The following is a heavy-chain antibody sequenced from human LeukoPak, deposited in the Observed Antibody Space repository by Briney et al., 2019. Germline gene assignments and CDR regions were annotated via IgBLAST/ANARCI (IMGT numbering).Heavy chain of an antibody. CDR1: GFTFSSYW. Sequence: GGSLRLSCAASGFTFSSYWMHWVRQAPGKGLVWVSRINSDGSSTSYADSVKGRFTISRDGSMNTVYLQMNSLRAEDTAVYHCTKAHRALDSTSHYLYFDLWGLGTLLTVSS. CDR3: TKAHRALDSTSHYLYFDL. V-gene: IGHV3-74*01. D-gene: IGHD6-13*01. CDR2: INSDGSST. J-gene: IGHJ4*02.